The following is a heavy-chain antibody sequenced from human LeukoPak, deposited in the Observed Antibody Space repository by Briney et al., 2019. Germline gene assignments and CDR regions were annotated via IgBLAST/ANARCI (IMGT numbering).Heavy chain of an antibody. Sequence: GGSLRLSCAVSGFTFSSYAMHWVRQAPGKGLEWVAFIRYDGSNKYYADSVKGRFTISKDNSKNTLYLQMNSLRAEDTAVYYCARHLSGVTGYTYGRGIDYWGQGTLVTVSS. CDR2: IRYDGSNK. V-gene: IGHV3-30*02. J-gene: IGHJ4*02. CDR1: GFTFSSYA. CDR3: ARHLSGVTGYTYGRGIDY. D-gene: IGHD5-18*01.